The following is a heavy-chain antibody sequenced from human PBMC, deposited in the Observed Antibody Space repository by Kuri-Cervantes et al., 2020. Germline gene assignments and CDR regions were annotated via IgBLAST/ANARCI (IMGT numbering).Heavy chain of an antibody. CDR2: IWFDGSNK. CDR1: GFTFSDYG. J-gene: IGHJ4*02. V-gene: IGHV3-33*01. CDR3: VRGPRLAVDIIDY. Sequence: GESLRLSCAASGFTFSDYGMHWVRQAPGKGLEWVAVIWFDGSNKYYADSVKGRLTISGDNSMSTLHLQMNSLRVEDTAVYYCVRGPRLAVDIIDYWGQGTLVTVSS. D-gene: IGHD6-19*01.